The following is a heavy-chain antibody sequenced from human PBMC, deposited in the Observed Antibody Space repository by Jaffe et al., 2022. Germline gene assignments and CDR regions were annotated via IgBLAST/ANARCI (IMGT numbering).Heavy chain of an antibody. CDR2: IRYDGSNK. V-gene: IGHV3-30*02. D-gene: IGHD3-3*01. J-gene: IGHJ3*02. CDR1: GFTFSSYG. CDR3: AKDLRITIFGVVITDAFDI. Sequence: QVQLVESGGGVVQPGGSLRLSCAASGFTFSSYGMHWVRQAPGKGLEWVAFIRYDGSNKYYADSVKGRFTISRDNSKNTLYLQMNSLRAEDTAVYYCAKDLRITIFGVVITDAFDIWGQGTMVTVSS.